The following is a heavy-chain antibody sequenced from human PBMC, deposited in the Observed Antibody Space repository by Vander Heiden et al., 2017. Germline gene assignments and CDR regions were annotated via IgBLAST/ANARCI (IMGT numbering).Heavy chain of an antibody. Sequence: QVQLQQWGAGLLKPSETLSLTCAVYGGSFSGYYWSWIRQPPGKGLEWIGEINHSGSTNYNPSLKSRVTISVDTSKNQFSLKLSSVTAADTAVYYCARGGGRGYSYGYRPLLYYYGMDVWGQGTTVTVSS. CDR1: GGSFSGYY. D-gene: IGHD5-18*01. CDR3: ARGGGRGYSYGYRPLLYYYGMDV. V-gene: IGHV4-34*01. CDR2: INHSGST. J-gene: IGHJ6*02.